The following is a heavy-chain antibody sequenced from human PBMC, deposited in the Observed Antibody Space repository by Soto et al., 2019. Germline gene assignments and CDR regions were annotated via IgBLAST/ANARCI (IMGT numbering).Heavy chain of an antibody. V-gene: IGHV3-48*01. Sequence: EVQLVESGGGLVQPGGSLRLSCAASGFTCSSYSMNWVRQAPGKGLEWISYISGSSSTIYYADSVKGRFTISRDNAKNSLYLQMNSLRVEDTAVYYCARGYYWSGSDDAFDIWGQGTMVTVSS. CDR1: GFTCSSYS. CDR2: ISGSSSTI. D-gene: IGHD3-3*01. J-gene: IGHJ3*02. CDR3: ARGYYWSGSDDAFDI.